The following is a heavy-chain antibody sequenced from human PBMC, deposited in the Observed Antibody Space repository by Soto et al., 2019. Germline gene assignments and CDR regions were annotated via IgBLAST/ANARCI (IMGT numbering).Heavy chain of an antibody. CDR2: IVAISGTA. V-gene: IGHV1-69*01. Sequence: QVQLVQSGAEVKKPGSSVKVSCKASGGTFTSFAVSWVRQAPGQGLGWMGGIVAISGTAHYAQKFQGRVTITAEESSRTIYMELIGLSSEDTAVYYCARGCSSPSCYYGLDRDWGQGALVTVSS. CDR3: ARGCSSPSCYYGLDRD. CDR1: GGTFTSFA. D-gene: IGHD2-2*01. J-gene: IGHJ4*02.